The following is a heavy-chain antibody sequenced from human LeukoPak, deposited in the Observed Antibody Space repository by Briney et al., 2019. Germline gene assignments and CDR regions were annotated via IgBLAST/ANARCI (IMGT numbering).Heavy chain of an antibody. J-gene: IGHJ4*02. V-gene: IGHV6-1*01. CDR1: GDSLSSNSAA. CDR3: ARGFGELLYNLGY. CDR2: TYYRSKWYN. D-gene: IGHD3-10*01. Sequence: SQTLSLTCAIYGDSLSSNSAAWNWIRQSPSRGLEWLGRTYYRSKWYNDYAESVKSRITINPDTSKNQFSLQLNSVTPEDTAVYYCARGFGELLYNLGYWGQGTLVTVSS.